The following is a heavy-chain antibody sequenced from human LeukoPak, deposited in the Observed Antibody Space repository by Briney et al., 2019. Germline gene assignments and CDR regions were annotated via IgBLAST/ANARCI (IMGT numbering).Heavy chain of an antibody. CDR3: ARGVRAFGELSGHDAFDI. Sequence: SETLSLTCTVSGGSISSYSWSWIRQPPGKGRGWIGYIYYSGSTNYNPSLRSRVTISVDTSKNPFSLKLSSVTAAATAVYYCARGVRAFGELSGHDAFDIWGQGTMVTVSS. CDR2: IYYSGST. V-gene: IGHV4-59*01. J-gene: IGHJ3*02. CDR1: GGSISSYS. D-gene: IGHD3-10*01.